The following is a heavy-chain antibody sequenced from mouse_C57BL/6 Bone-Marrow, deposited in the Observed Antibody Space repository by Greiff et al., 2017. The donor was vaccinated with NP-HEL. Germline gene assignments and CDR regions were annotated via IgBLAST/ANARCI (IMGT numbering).Heavy chain of an antibody. CDR1: GFTFSSYA. J-gene: IGHJ1*03. CDR3: ARGGGNFDV. Sequence: EVMLVESGGGLVKPGGSLKLSCAATGFTFSSYAMSWVRQTPEKRLEWVATIRAGGSYTYYPENVKGRLTISRENAKNNLYLQMSHLKSEDTAMYYCARGGGNFDVWGTGTTVTVSS. CDR2: IRAGGSYT. V-gene: IGHV5-4*03. D-gene: IGHD6-1*01.